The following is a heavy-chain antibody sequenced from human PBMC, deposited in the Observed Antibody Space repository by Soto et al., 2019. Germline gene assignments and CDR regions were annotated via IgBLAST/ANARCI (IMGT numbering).Heavy chain of an antibody. D-gene: IGHD4-17*01. Sequence: QVQLVESGGGVVQPGRSLRLSCAASGFAFSAYGMHWVRQAPGKGLEWVAMIYYDGSNKYYADSVKGRFTISRDNSKNTLYLQMSSLRAEDTVIYYCARVGGTVTSDYWGQGTLVTVSS. V-gene: IGHV3-33*01. CDR3: ARVGGTVTSDY. CDR2: IYYDGSNK. J-gene: IGHJ4*02. CDR1: GFAFSAYG.